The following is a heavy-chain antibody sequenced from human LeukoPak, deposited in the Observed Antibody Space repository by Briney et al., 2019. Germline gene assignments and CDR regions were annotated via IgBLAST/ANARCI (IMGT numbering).Heavy chain of an antibody. CDR2: ISYDGSNK. D-gene: IGHD3-3*01. CDR1: GFTFSSYA. J-gene: IGHJ6*03. V-gene: IGHV3-30*01. CDR3: ASVYDLWSGIQSYYMDV. Sequence: GRSLRLSCAASGFTFSSYAMHWVRQAPGKGLEWVAVISYDGSNKYYADSVKGRFTISRDNSKTTLYLQMTSLRAEDTAVYYCASVYDLWSGIQSYYMDVWGKGTTVTVSS.